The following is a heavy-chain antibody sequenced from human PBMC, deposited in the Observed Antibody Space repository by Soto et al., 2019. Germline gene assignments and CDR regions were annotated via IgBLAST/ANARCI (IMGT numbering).Heavy chain of an antibody. V-gene: IGHV3-23*01. D-gene: IGHD6-13*01. Sequence: GGSLRLSCVASGFTFSSDAMTWVRQAPGKGLEWVSTISGSGGSTYYADSVKGRFTISRDNSKNTLYVLMNSLRGEDTAIYYRAKGSRVVSPFDLWGHGILFTVSS. J-gene: IGHJ5*02. CDR2: ISGSGGST. CDR1: GFTFSSDA. CDR3: AKGSRVVSPFDL.